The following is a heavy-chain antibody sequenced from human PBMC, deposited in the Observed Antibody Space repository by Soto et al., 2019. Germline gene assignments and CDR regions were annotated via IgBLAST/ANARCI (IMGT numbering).Heavy chain of an antibody. Sequence: ASVKVSCKASGYTFTSYDINWVRQATGQGLEWMGWMNPNSGNTGYAQKFQGRVTMTRNTSISTAYMELSSLRSEDTAVYYCARGRLKETGYCSGGSCYPRSLRPYNWFDPWGQGTLVTVSS. CDR1: GYTFTSYD. D-gene: IGHD2-15*01. V-gene: IGHV1-8*01. CDR3: ARGRLKETGYCSGGSCYPRSLRPYNWFDP. CDR2: MNPNSGNT. J-gene: IGHJ5*02.